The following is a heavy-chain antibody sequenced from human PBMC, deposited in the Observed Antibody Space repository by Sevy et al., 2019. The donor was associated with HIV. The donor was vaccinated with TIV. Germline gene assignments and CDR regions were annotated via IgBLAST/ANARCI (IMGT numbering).Heavy chain of an antibody. J-gene: IGHJ4*02. CDR1: GGSISSSSYY. CDR3: ARVRWGDYGDYYFDY. D-gene: IGHD4-17*01. Sequence: SETLSLTCTVSGGSISSSSYYWGWIHQPPGKGLEWIGSIYYSGSTYYNPSLKSRVTISVDTSKNQFSLKLSSVTAADTAVYYCARVRWGDYGDYYFDYWGQGTLVTVSS. CDR2: IYYSGST. V-gene: IGHV4-39*01.